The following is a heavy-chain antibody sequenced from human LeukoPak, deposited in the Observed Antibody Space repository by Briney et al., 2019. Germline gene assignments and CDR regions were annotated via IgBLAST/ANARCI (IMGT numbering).Heavy chain of an antibody. CDR3: ARHAIDGSGYYFDYFDY. V-gene: IGHV4-59*08. CDR2: IYSSGST. J-gene: IGHJ4*02. CDR1: GGSISSYY. Sequence: PSETLSLTCIVSGGSISSYYWSWIRQPPGKGLEWIGYIYSSGSTNYNPSLKSRVTISVDTSKNQFSLKLTSVTAADTAVYYCARHAIDGSGYYFDYFDYWGQGTLVTVSS. D-gene: IGHD3-22*01.